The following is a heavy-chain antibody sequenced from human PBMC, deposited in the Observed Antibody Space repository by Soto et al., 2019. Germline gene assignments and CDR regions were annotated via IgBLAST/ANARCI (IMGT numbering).Heavy chain of an antibody. CDR3: ARVPDTAMSDY. V-gene: IGHV3-48*03. Sequence: GGSLRLSCAASGFTFSSYEMNWVRQAPGKGLEWVSYISSSGSTIYYADSVKGRFTISRDNAKNSLYLQMNSLRAEDTAVYYCARVPDTAMSDYWGQGTLVTVSS. J-gene: IGHJ4*02. D-gene: IGHD5-18*01. CDR2: ISSSGSTI. CDR1: GFTFSSYE.